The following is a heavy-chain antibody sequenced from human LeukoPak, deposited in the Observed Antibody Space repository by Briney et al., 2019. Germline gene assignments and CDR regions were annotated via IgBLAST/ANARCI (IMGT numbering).Heavy chain of an antibody. CDR2: INTNSCGT. D-gene: IGHD6-19*01. V-gene: IGHV1-2*02. Sequence: ASVNVSCKASGYTFTGYYMHWVRQAPGQGLEWMGWINTNSCGTNYAQKVQGRVTMTRDTSISTAYMELSRLRSDDTAVYYCARGGQWLVQYYYYMDVWGKGTTVTVSS. CDR1: GYTFTGYY. J-gene: IGHJ6*03. CDR3: ARGGQWLVQYYYYMDV.